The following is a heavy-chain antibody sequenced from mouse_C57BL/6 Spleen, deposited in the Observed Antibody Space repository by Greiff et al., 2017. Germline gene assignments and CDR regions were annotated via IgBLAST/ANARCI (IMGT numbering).Heavy chain of an antibody. CDR2: ISNGGGST. V-gene: IGHV5-12*01. Sequence: EVKLVESGGGLVQPGGSLKLSCAASGFTFSDYYMYWVRQTPEKRLEWVAYISNGGGSTYYPATVKGRFTISRDNAKNTLYLQMSRLKSEDTAMYYCARRGYSNPYYAMDYWGQGTSVTVSS. J-gene: IGHJ4*01. CDR3: ARRGYSNPYYAMDY. D-gene: IGHD2-5*01. CDR1: GFTFSDYY.